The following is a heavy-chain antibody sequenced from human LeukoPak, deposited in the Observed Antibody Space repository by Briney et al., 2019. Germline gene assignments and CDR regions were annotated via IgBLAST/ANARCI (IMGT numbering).Heavy chain of an antibody. Sequence: GGSLRLSCAASGFTFSSYSMNWVRQAPGKGLEWVSSISSSSSYIYYADSVKGRFTVSRDNAKNSLYLQMNSLRAEDTAVYYCARGDYTANYYYGMDVWGQGTTVTVSS. CDR2: ISSSSSYI. D-gene: IGHD3-3*01. CDR1: GFTFSSYS. J-gene: IGHJ6*02. V-gene: IGHV3-21*01. CDR3: ARGDYTANYYYGMDV.